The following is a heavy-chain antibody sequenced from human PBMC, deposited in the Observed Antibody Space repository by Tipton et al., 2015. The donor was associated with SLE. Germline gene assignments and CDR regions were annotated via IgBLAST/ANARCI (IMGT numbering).Heavy chain of an antibody. J-gene: IGHJ4*02. CDR1: GGSFSGYY. CDR2: INHSGST. V-gene: IGHV4-34*01. D-gene: IGHD6-19*01. Sequence: LRLSCAVYGGSFSGYYWSWIRQPPGKGLEWIGEINHSGSTNYNPSLKSRVTISVDTSKNQFSLKLSSVTAADTAVYYCARGMAVAGPFDYWGQGTLVTVSS. CDR3: ARGMAVAGPFDY.